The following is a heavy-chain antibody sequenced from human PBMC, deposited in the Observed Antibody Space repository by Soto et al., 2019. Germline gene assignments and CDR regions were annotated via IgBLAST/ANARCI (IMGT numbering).Heavy chain of an antibody. V-gene: IGHV3-53*01. CDR3: AITGAGYYIV. Sequence: PGGSLRLSCAASGLTVSSNYLSWVRQAPGKGLEWVSVIFSADNTHYADSVKGRFTISRDNSKNKVFLQMNSLRAEDTAVYYCAITGAGYYIVWGQGTPVTVSS. CDR1: GLTVSSNY. J-gene: IGHJ4*02. CDR2: IFSADNT. D-gene: IGHD3-3*01.